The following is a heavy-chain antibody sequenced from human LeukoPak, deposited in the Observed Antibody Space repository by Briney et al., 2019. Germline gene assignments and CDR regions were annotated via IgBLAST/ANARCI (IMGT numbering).Heavy chain of an antibody. Sequence: GGSLRLSCAASGFTFTSYEMNWVRQAPGKGLEWVSYINSDGTTIYYADSVKGRFTISRDYAKSSLYLQMNSLRAEDTAIYYCARERAVDGAGFDYWGQGTLVTVSS. CDR1: GFTFTSYE. J-gene: IGHJ4*02. CDR3: ARERAVDGAGFDY. V-gene: IGHV3-48*03. CDR2: INSDGTTI. D-gene: IGHD6-19*01.